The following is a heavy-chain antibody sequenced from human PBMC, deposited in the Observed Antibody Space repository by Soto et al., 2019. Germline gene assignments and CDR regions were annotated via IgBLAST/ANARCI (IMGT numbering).Heavy chain of an antibody. CDR2: MNPNSGNT. V-gene: IGHV1-8*01. CDR1: GYTFTSYD. CDR3: ARSATTRKRYYYYGMDV. Sequence: ASVKVSCKASGYTFTSYDINWVRQATGQGPEWMGWMNPNSGNTGYAQKFQGRVTMTRNTSISTAYMELSSLRSEDTAVYYCARSATTRKRYYYYGMDVWGQGTTVTV. D-gene: IGHD2-15*01. J-gene: IGHJ6*02.